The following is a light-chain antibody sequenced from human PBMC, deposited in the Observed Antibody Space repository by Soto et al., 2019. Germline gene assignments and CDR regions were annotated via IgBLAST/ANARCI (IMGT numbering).Light chain of an antibody. CDR1: QSFSSSY. J-gene: IGKJ4*01. V-gene: IGKV3D-20*02. CDR3: QQRSNWLLT. CDR2: GAS. Sequence: EIVLTQSPGTVSLSPGERATLSCRASQSFSSSYLAWYQQKPGQSPRLLIYGASFRAPGVPDRISGSGSGADFTLTISRVEPEDFAVYYCQQRSNWLLTFGGGTKVEIK.